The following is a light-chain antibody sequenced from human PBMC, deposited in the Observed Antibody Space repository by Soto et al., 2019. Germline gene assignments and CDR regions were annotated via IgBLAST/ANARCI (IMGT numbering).Light chain of an antibody. CDR3: QHYSGSSWT. Sequence: EIVLTQSPGTLSLSPGEGATLSCRASQAIRSTSLVWFQKKPGQAPRLLMYGASTRASDFPDRFSGRGFETDFTLTISEVEPVEFAVYYCQHYSGSSWTFGQGTRV. CDR1: QAIRSTS. V-gene: IGKV3-20*01. J-gene: IGKJ1*01. CDR2: GAS.